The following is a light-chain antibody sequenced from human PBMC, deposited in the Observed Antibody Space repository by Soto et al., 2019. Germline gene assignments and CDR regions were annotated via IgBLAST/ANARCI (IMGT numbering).Light chain of an antibody. J-gene: IGKJ5*01. Sequence: EVVMTQSPANLSLSPGAGATLSCWASQPVIDKLAWYQQKPGQAFRLFIYGASARALGILDRFCGSGSGTEFSSTVTGVQSEEFAVYYGQQYDQWTITFGQGTRLEI. V-gene: IGKV3-15*01. CDR2: GAS. CDR1: QPVIDK. CDR3: QQYDQWTIT.